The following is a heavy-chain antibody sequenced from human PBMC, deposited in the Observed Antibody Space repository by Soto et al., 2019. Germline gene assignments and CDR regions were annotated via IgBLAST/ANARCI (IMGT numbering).Heavy chain of an antibody. CDR2: IYQSGST. V-gene: IGHV4-59*01. CDR1: GGSISIYY. D-gene: IGHD4-17*01. Sequence: QVQLQESGPGLVKPSETLSLTCIISGGSISIYYWSWIRQPPGKGLEWIGYIYQSGSTNYNPSLKSRVTISLDTSDNQFSLKLPSVTAADTAVYFCARGTPVTTPHALDVWGRGTTVTVSS. CDR3: ARGTPVTTPHALDV. J-gene: IGHJ6*02.